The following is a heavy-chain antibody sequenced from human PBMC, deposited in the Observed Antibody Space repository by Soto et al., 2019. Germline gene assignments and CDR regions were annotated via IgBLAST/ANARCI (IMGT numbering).Heavy chain of an antibody. CDR3: AHRPVFSSSFDY. CDR2: IYWDDDT. J-gene: IGHJ4*01. CDR1: GFSLSTYGVG. V-gene: IGHV2-5*02. Sequence: QITLKESGPTLVRPTQTLTLTCTFSGFSLSTYGVGVGWIRQPPGKALEWLALIYWDDDTRFSPSLESRLTISKDTSANQVVLTMTHMDPEDTATYFCAHRPVFSSSFDYWGPGTLVTVSS.